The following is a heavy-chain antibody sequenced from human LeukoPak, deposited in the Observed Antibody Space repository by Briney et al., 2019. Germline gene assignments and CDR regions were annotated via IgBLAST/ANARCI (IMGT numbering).Heavy chain of an antibody. CDR2: MNPNSGNT. V-gene: IGHV1-8*01. CDR1: VYTFTSYD. Sequence: ASVKVSCKASVYTFTSYDIDWVREATGQGLEWMGWMNPNSGNTGYAQKFQGRVTMTRNTSISTAYMELSSLRSEDTAMYYCARGVDTGMVRWYYYYYYTDVWGKGTTVTVSS. D-gene: IGHD5-18*01. J-gene: IGHJ6*03. CDR3: ARGVDTGMVRWYYYYYYTDV.